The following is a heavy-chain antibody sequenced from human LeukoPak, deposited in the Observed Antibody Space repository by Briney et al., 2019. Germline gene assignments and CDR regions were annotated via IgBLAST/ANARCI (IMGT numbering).Heavy chain of an antibody. J-gene: IGHJ6*02. CDR2: ISYDGTNK. D-gene: IGHD1-26*01. CDR1: GFTFSNYD. Sequence: GRSLRLSCAASGFTFSNYDMHWVRQAPGKGLEWVAVISYDGTNKYYADSVKGRFTISRDNSKSTLYLQMNSLRAEDTAVYYCAKGGLGATDYYYYYGMDVWGQGTTVTVSS. CDR3: AKGGLGATDYYYYYGMDV. V-gene: IGHV3-30*18.